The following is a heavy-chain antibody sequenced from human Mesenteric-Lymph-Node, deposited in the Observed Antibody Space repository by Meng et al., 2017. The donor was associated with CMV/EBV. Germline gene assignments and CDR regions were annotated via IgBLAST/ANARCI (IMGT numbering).Heavy chain of an antibody. V-gene: IGHV1-2*02. J-gene: IGHJ6*02. CDR2: IHPDSGGA. CDR1: GNTLIGYY. Sequence: ASVKVSCKASGNTLIGYYVQWVRQVPGQGPEWMGWIHPDSGGAKYAQKFRDRVTLTRDTSVSTVYMDLSRLTSDDTAVYYCGRHGTSYYAMDVWGQGTSVTVSS. D-gene: IGHD5-24*01. CDR3: GRHGTSYYAMDV.